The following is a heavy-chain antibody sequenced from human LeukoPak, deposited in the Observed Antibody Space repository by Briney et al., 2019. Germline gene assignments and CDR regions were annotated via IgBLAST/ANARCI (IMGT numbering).Heavy chain of an antibody. Sequence: PSETLSLTCTVSGGSISSYYWSWIRQPPGKGLEWIGYIYYSGSTNYNPSLKSRVTISVDTSKNQFSLKPRSVTAADTAVYYCARSRAYCSGGSCYNWFDPWGQGTLVTVSS. CDR3: ARSRAYCSGGSCYNWFDP. D-gene: IGHD2-15*01. J-gene: IGHJ5*02. V-gene: IGHV4-59*01. CDR2: IYYSGST. CDR1: GGSISSYY.